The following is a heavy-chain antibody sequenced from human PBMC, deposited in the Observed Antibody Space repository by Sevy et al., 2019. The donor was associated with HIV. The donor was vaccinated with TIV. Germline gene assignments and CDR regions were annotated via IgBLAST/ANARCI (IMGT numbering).Heavy chain of an antibody. CDR1: GGSISSGGYS. CDR2: IYHSGST. V-gene: IGHV4-30-2*01. CDR3: ATRGRTGYSPHFDY. J-gene: IGHJ4*02. Sequence: SETLSLTCAVSGGSISSGGYSWSWIRQPPGKGLEWIGYIYHSGSTYYNPSLKSRVTISVDRSKNQFSLKLSSVTAADTAVYYCATRGRTGYSPHFDYWGQGTLVTVSS. D-gene: IGHD3-9*01.